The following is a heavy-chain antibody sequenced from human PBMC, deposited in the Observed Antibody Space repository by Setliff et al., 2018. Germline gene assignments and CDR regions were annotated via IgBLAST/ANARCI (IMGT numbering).Heavy chain of an antibody. CDR2: INPNSGAT. CDR3: ARPSGELEYDWFDP. D-gene: IGHD1-1*01. J-gene: IGHJ5*02. CDR1: GYPFTDYY. Sequence: ASVKVSCKTSGYPFTDYYIHWVRQAPGQGLEWMGRINPNSGATNFAQKFQGRVTMTRDTSISTAYMDLSRLRSDDTAVYYCARPSGELEYDWFDPWGQGTLVTVSS. V-gene: IGHV1-2*06.